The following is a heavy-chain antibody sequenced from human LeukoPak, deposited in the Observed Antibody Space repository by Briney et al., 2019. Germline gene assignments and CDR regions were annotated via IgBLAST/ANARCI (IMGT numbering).Heavy chain of an antibody. CDR2: ISSSGSTI. D-gene: IGHD1-26*01. J-gene: IGHJ5*02. CDR1: GFTFSSYE. CDR3: ARSLVVGATYPYH. V-gene: IGHV3-48*03. Sequence: GGSLRLSCAASGFTFSSYEMNWVRQAPGKGLEWVSYISSSGSTIYYADSVKGRFTISRDNSRNTLYLQMNSLRPEDAAVYYCARSLVVGATYPYHWGQGTLVTVSS.